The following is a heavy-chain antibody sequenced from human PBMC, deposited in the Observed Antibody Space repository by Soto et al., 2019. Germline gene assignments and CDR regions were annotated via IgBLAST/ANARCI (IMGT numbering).Heavy chain of an antibody. J-gene: IGHJ4*02. CDR1: GGSISSSSYY. CDR3: ARPSGSYLYYFDY. Sequence: QLQLQESGPGLVKPSETLSLTCTVSGGSISSSSYYWGWIRQPPGKGLEWIGSIYYSGSTYYNPSLKSRVTISVETSKNQFSLKLSSVTAADTAVYYCARPSGSYLYYFDYWGQGTLVTVSS. CDR2: IYYSGST. V-gene: IGHV4-39*01. D-gene: IGHD1-26*01.